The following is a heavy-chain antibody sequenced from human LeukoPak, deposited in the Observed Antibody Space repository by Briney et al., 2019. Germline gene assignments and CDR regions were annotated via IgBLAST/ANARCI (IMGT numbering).Heavy chain of an antibody. CDR1: GYTFSTYG. V-gene: IGHV1-18*01. Sequence: ASVKVSCKSSGYTFSTYGVSWVRQAPGQGLEWMGWISGNNGNTKYAQNLQGRVTMTADTSTSTAYMELRSLRSDDTAVYYCARGLGGSGSYFLTFDYWGQGTLVTVSS. CDR2: ISGNNGNT. J-gene: IGHJ4*02. D-gene: IGHD1-26*01. CDR3: ARGLGGSGSYFLTFDY.